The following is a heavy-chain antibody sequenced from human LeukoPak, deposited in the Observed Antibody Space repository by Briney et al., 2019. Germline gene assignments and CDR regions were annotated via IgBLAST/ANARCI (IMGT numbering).Heavy chain of an antibody. CDR3: ARQGRGGDAFDI. D-gene: IGHD3-10*01. J-gene: IGHJ3*02. CDR2: IIHSGGT. CDR1: GGSFSGYY. V-gene: IGHV4-34*12. Sequence: SETLSLTCAVYGGSFSGYYWSWIRQSPGRGLEWIGEIIHSGGTNYNPSLKSRVSISLGTSTNQFSLKLTSVTAADTAVYYCARQGRGGDAFDIWGGGTLVTVSS.